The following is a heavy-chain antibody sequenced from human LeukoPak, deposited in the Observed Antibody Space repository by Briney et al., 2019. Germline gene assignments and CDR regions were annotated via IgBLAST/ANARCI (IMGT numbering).Heavy chain of an antibody. CDR2: INHSGST. J-gene: IGHJ4*02. D-gene: IGHD6-13*01. V-gene: IGHV4-34*01. Sequence: SETLSLTCAVYGGSFSGYYWSWIRQPPGKGLEWTGEINHSGSTNYNPSLKSRVTISVDTSKNQFSLKLSSVTAADTAVYYCARGRIAAAGTIGYWGQGTLVTVSS. CDR1: GGSFSGYY. CDR3: ARGRIAAAGTIGY.